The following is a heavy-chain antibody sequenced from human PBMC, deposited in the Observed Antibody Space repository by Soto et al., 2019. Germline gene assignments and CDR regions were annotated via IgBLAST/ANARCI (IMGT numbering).Heavy chain of an antibody. J-gene: IGHJ2*01. CDR2: VYKSGTT. V-gene: IGHV4-59*13. CDR3: ARIWYNFGHHGFDL. CDR1: GASIRDNS. Sequence: QVQLQESGPGLVKPSEALSLACNVSGASIRDNSWTWIRQPPGKGLEWIGYVYKSGTTNYDPSLKSRVTLSLDTAKNQFFLRLSSVTAADTAVYYCARIWYNFGHHGFDLWGRGTLVTVSS. D-gene: IGHD1-1*01.